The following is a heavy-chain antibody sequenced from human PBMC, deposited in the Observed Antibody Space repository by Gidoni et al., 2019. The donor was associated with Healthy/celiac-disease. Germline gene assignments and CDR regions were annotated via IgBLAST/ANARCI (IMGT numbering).Heavy chain of an antibody. V-gene: IGHV3-23*01. J-gene: IGHJ4*02. CDR3: AKDRYYDILTGPLLRATHFDY. D-gene: IGHD3-9*01. Sequence: FTISRDNSKNTLYLQMNSLRAEDTAVYYCAKDRYYDILTGPLLRATHFDYWGQGTLVTVSS.